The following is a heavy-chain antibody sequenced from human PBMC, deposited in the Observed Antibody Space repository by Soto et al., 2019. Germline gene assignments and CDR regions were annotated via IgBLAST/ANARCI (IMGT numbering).Heavy chain of an antibody. CDR1: GFTFSSYA. D-gene: IGHD6-19*01. J-gene: IGHJ4*02. Sequence: PVGFQRLSCAASGFTFSSYAMHWVRQAPGKGLEWVAVISYDGSNKYYADSVKGRFTISRDNSKNTLYLQMNSLRVEDTAVYYCARDQWRVHLFDYWGQGTLVTVSS. CDR3: ARDQWRVHLFDY. CDR2: ISYDGSNK. V-gene: IGHV3-30-3*01.